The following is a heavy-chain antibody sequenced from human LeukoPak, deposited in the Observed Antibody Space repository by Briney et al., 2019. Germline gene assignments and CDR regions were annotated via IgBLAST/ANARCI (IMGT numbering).Heavy chain of an antibody. CDR3: AKDIEADTYGSPGFDI. CDR1: GFYFDDYA. V-gene: IGHV3-9*01. D-gene: IGHD6-13*01. CDR2: ISWNSKKI. J-gene: IGHJ3*02. Sequence: GGSLRLSCVASGFYFDDYAVHWVRHPPGKGLEWVSGISWNSKKIGYADSVKGRFSISRDNAKNSLYLQMNSLRPEDTALYYCAKDIEADTYGSPGFDIWGQGTRVTASS.